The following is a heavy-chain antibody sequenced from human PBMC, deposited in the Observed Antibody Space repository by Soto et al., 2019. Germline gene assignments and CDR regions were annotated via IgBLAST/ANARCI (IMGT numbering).Heavy chain of an antibody. CDR3: ARDKGYSSSWFIFYYYMDV. D-gene: IGHD6-13*01. V-gene: IGHV3-74*01. Sequence: EVQLVESGGGLVQPGGSLRLSCAASGFTFSSYWMHWVRQAPGKGLVWVSRINSDGSSTSYADSVKGRFTISRDNAKNTLYLQMNSLRAEDTAVYYSARDKGYSSSWFIFYYYMDVWGKGTTVTVSS. CDR1: GFTFSSYW. CDR2: INSDGSST. J-gene: IGHJ6*03.